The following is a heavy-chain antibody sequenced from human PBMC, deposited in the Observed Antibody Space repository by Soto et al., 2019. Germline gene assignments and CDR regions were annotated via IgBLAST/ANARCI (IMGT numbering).Heavy chain of an antibody. CDR3: VRDSHGDY. Sequence: EVQLVESGGGLVQPGGSLRLSCAGSGFTFRNYWMHWVRQAPGTGLEWVSRIDHDGPTDYADSVRGRFTISRDNAENTLYLQMNSLRPEDTAVYYCVRDSHGDYWGQGTLVTVSS. CDR2: IDHDGPT. CDR1: GFTFRNYW. J-gene: IGHJ4*02. V-gene: IGHV3-74*01.